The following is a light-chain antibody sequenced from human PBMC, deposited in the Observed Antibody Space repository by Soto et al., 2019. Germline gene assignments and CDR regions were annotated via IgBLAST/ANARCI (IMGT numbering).Light chain of an antibody. CDR2: EVS. Sequence: QSALTQPASVSGSPGQSITISCTGTSSDIGGYKYVSWYQHHPGKAPKLMIYEVSNRPSGISDRFSGSKFGNTASLTISGLQAEDEADYYCSSYRSSNTLYVFGTWTKLTVL. J-gene: IGLJ1*01. V-gene: IGLV2-14*01. CDR1: SSDIGGYKY. CDR3: SSYRSSNTLYV.